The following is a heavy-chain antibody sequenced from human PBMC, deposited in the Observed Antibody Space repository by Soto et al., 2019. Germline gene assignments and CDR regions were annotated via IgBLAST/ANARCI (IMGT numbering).Heavy chain of an antibody. J-gene: IGHJ4*02. CDR3: ARDRLRGYDSSGFYS. D-gene: IGHD3-22*01. CDR2: INPSDGNR. CDR1: GYTFTSYD. V-gene: IGHV1-18*01. Sequence: GASVKVSCKASGYTFTSYDINWVRQAPGQGLEWMGWINPSDGNRNFAQKFEDRVTTTTATSTNTVFLELRSLKSDDTAIYYCARDRLRGYDSSGFYSWGQGTMVTVSS.